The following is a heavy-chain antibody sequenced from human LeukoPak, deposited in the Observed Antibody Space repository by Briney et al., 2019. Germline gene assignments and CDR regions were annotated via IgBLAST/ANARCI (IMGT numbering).Heavy chain of an antibody. D-gene: IGHD6-19*01. CDR3: ARSLGYSSGWFDY. CDR2: ISGSGSST. CDR1: GFTFSSYA. Sequence: GGSLRLSCAASGFTFSSYAMSWVRQAPGKGLEWVSGISGSGSSTNYADSVKGRFTISRDNSKNTLYLQMGSLRAEDMAVYYCARSLGYSSGWFDYWGQGTLVTVSS. V-gene: IGHV3-23*01. J-gene: IGHJ4*02.